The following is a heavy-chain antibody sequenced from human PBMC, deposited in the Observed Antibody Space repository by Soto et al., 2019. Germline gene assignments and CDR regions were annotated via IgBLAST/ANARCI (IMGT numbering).Heavy chain of an antibody. CDR2: ISAKSGNT. J-gene: IGHJ4*02. D-gene: IGHD1-7*01. CDR1: GYTFTTSG. V-gene: IGHV1-18*04. CDR3: TRAGASDWNYVSTSS. Sequence: QLVQSGAEVKKPGASVKVSCKASGYTFTTSGFNWVRQAPGQGLEWMGWISAKSGNTNYAQKLQGRVTMTTDTSTSTVYMELKSVTSDDTAIYYCTRAGASDWNYVSTSSWGQGTLVTVSS.